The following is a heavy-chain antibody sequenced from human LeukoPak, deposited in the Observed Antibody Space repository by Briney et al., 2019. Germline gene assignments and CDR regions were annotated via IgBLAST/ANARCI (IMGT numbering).Heavy chain of an antibody. CDR1: GFTFSSNA. J-gene: IGHJ4*02. CDR3: AREFDSSGYLDY. V-gene: IGHV3-48*03. Sequence: GGSLRLSCAASGFTFSSNAMSWVRQAPGKGLEWVSYISSSGSTIYYADSVKGRFTISRDNAKKSLYLQMNSLRAEDTAVYYCAREFDSSGYLDYWGQGTLVTVSS. CDR2: ISSSGSTI. D-gene: IGHD3-22*01.